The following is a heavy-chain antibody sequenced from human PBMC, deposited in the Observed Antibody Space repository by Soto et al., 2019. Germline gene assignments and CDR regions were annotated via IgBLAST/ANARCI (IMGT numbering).Heavy chain of an antibody. CDR2: IKSKTDGGTT. CDR3: TTDQRGGDVLRYFDWLLENWFDP. V-gene: IGHV3-15*01. J-gene: IGHJ5*02. D-gene: IGHD3-9*01. Sequence: PGGSLRLSCAASGFTFSNAWMSWVRQAPGKGLEWVGRIKSKTDGGTTDYAAPVKGRFTISRDDSKNTLYLQMNSLKTEDTAVYYCTTDQRGGDVLRYFDWLLENWFDPWGQGTLVTVSS. CDR1: GFTFSNAW.